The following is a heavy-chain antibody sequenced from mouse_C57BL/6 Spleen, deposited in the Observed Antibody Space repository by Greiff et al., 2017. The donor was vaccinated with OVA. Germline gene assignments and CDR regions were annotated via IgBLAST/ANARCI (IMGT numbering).Heavy chain of an antibody. V-gene: IGHV14-2*01. D-gene: IGHD1-1*01. Sequence: EVQLEESGAELVKPGASVKLSCTASGFNIKDYYMHWVKQRTEQGLEWIGRIDPEDGETKYAAKFQGKATITADTSSNTAYLQLSSLTSEDTAVYYCARSGVTTVVAHYYAMDYWDQGTSVTISS. CDR2: IDPEDGET. CDR1: GFNIKDYY. CDR3: ARSGVTTVVAHYYAMDY. J-gene: IGHJ4*01.